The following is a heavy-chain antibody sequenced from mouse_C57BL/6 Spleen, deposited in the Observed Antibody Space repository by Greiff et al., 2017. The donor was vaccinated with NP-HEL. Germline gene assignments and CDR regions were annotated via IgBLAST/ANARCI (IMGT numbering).Heavy chain of an antibody. D-gene: IGHD3-2*02. Sequence: QVQLQQPGAELVKPGASVKVSCKASGYTFTSYWMHWVKQRPGQGLEWIGRIHPSDSDTNYNQKLKGKATLTVDKSSSTAYMQLSSLTSDDSAVYYCAIRRGTAQAAWFAYWGQGALVTVSA. CDR1: GYTFTSYW. V-gene: IGHV1-74*01. CDR2: IHPSDSDT. J-gene: IGHJ3*01. CDR3: AIRRGTAQAAWFAY.